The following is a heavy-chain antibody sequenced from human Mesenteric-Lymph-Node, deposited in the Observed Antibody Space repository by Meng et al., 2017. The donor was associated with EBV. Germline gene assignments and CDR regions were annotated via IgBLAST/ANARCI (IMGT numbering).Heavy chain of an antibody. D-gene: IGHD3-9*01. CDR3: ARFDWLAHF. J-gene: IGHJ4*02. CDR1: GYIFNQYE. V-gene: IGHV7-4-1*02. Sequence: QWHLVQSGFELRKHGASVKTSCKAFGYIFNQYEMNWIRQAPGQVLEWMGWINTNPGNPTYAQDFTGRFVFSVDTSVSAAYLQISSLESDDTAVYYCARFDWLAHFWGQGTLVTVFS. CDR2: INTNPGNP.